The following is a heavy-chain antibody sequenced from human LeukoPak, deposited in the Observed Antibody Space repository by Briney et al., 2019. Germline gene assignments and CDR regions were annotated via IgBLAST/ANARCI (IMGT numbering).Heavy chain of an antibody. CDR3: AKDIAAAGNGEDY. CDR2: ISGSGGST. Sequence: GGSLRLSCAASGFTFSSYAMSWVRQAPGKGLEWVSAISGSGGSTYFADSVKGRFTISRDNSKNTLYLQMNSLRAEDTAVYYCAKDIAAAGNGEDYWGQGTLVAVSS. V-gene: IGHV3-23*01. CDR1: GFTFSSYA. J-gene: IGHJ4*02. D-gene: IGHD6-13*01.